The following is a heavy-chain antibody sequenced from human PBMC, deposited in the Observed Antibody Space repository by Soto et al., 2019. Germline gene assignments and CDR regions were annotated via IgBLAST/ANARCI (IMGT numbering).Heavy chain of an antibody. CDR3: ARGGWDYGDYNLYYYYGMDV. V-gene: IGHV1-69*01. D-gene: IGHD4-17*01. J-gene: IGHJ6*02. Sequence: QVQLVQSGAEVKKPGSSVKVSCKASGGTFSSYAISWVRQAPGQGLEWMGGIIPIFGTANYAQKFQGRVTITADESTSTAYMELSSLRSEDTAVYYCARGGWDYGDYNLYYYYGMDVWGQGTTVTVSS. CDR2: IIPIFGTA. CDR1: GGTFSSYA.